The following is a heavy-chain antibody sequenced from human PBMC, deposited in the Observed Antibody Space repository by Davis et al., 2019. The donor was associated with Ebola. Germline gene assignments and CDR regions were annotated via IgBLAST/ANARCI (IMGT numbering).Heavy chain of an antibody. Sequence: GESLKISCKGSGYTFTTYWIVWVRQMPGKGLECMGIIFPGDSVTRYSPSFQGQVTISADKSITTAYLQWSSLKASDTAMYYCARGTDGYNPGGYFDSWGQGTLVTVSS. D-gene: IGHD5-24*01. CDR2: IFPGDSVT. J-gene: IGHJ4*02. CDR3: ARGTDGYNPGGYFDS. V-gene: IGHV5-51*01. CDR1: GYTFTTYW.